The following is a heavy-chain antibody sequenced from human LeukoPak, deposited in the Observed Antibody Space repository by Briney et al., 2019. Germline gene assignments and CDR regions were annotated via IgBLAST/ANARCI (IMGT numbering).Heavy chain of an antibody. D-gene: IGHD1-26*01. CDR2: ADPEDDKN. CDR3: ATDHQWQLLGY. CDR1: GNTLSELS. Sequence: ASVTVSCKVSGNTLSELSMHWVRQAPGKGLEWMGGADPEDDKNIYAQKFQGRVTMTEDTSTDTAYMELSNLRSEDTAVYYCATDHQWQLLGYWGQGTLVTVSS. V-gene: IGHV1-24*01. J-gene: IGHJ4*02.